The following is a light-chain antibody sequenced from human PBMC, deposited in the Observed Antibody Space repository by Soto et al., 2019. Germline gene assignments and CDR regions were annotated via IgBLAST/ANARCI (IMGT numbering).Light chain of an antibody. Sequence: QSVLTQPASVSASPGQSISISCTGTSNDVGAFDYVSWYQQHPGKAPKLIIFEVFNRPSGVSTRFSGSKSGSTASLTISGLQAEDEADYFCSSYGGSYTSHVVFGGGTQLTVL. CDR1: SNDVGAFDY. CDR3: SSYGGSYTSHVV. CDR2: EVF. J-gene: IGLJ2*01. V-gene: IGLV2-14*01.